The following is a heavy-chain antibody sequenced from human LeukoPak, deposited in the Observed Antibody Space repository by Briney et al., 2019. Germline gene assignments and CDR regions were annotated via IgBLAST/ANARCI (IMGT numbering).Heavy chain of an antibody. V-gene: IGHV3-7*04. CDR2: INQDGSEK. J-gene: IGHJ4*02. CDR1: GFTFGSYW. Sequence: GGSLRLSCAASGFTFGSYWMSWVRQAPGKGLEWVANINQDGSEKYYVDSVKGRFTISRDNAKNSLLLQMNSLRAEDTAVYHCARATYRSGWYNYWGQGTLVTVSS. CDR3: ARATYRSGWYNY. D-gene: IGHD6-19*01.